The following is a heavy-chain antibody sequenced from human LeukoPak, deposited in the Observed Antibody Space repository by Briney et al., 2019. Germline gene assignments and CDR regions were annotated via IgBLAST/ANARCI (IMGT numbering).Heavy chain of an antibody. J-gene: IGHJ1*01. D-gene: IGHD6-19*01. V-gene: IGHV3-23*01. Sequence: GGSLRLSCAASGFTFRFYAMNWVRQAPGKGLEWVSAITGGGDSTYYADSVKGRFTISRDNSKNTLYLQMNSLRAEDTAVYYCAKDFAGYSSGWAPAEYFQHWGQGTLVTVSS. CDR3: AKDFAGYSSGWAPAEYFQH. CDR1: GFTFRFYA. CDR2: ITGGGDST.